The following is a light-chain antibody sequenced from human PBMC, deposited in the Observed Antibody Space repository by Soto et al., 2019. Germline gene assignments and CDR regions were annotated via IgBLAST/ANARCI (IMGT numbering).Light chain of an antibody. CDR1: QGISSY. CDR2: AAS. CDR3: QQVNSYPIT. Sequence: DIQLTQSPSFLSASVGDRVTITCRASQGISSYLAWYQQKTGKAPELLIYAASTLQSGVPSRFIGSGSGTEFTLTISSLQSEDFATYYCQQVNSYPITCGQGTRLEIK. V-gene: IGKV1-9*01. J-gene: IGKJ5*01.